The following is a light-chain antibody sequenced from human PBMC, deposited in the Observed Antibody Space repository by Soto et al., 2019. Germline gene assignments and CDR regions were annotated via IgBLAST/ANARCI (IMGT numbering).Light chain of an antibody. J-gene: IGKJ1*01. CDR2: GAS. V-gene: IGKV3-20*01. Sequence: EIVLTQSPGTLSLSPGERATLSCRASQSVSSSYLVWYQQKPGQAPRLLISGASSRATGIPDRFSGSGSGTDFTLTISRLEPEDFAVYYCQQYDRSPQTFGQGTKVEIK. CDR1: QSVSSSY. CDR3: QQYDRSPQT.